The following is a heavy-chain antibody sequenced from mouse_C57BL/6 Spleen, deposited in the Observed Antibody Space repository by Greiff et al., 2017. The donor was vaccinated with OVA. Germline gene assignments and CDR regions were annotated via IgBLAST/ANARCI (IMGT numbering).Heavy chain of an antibody. J-gene: IGHJ3*01. V-gene: IGHV5-16*01. D-gene: IGHD1-1*01. CDR3: ARDRRYGSSYGGLAY. Sequence: EVKVVESEGGLVQPGSSMKLSCTASGFTFSDYYMAWVRQVPEKGLEWVANINYDGSSTYYLDSLKSRFIISRDNAKNILYLQMSSLKSEDTATYYCARDRRYGSSYGGLAYWGQGTLVTVSA. CDR1: GFTFSDYY. CDR2: INYDGSST.